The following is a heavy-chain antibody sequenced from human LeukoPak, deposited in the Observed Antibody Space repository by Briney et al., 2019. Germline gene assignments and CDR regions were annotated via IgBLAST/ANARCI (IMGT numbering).Heavy chain of an antibody. CDR1: GGSISSSSYY. J-gene: IGHJ4*02. D-gene: IGHD3-3*01. CDR3: ARFHDFWSGYSDY. Sequence: SETLSLTCTVSGGSISSSSYYWGWIRQPPGKGLEWIGSIYYSGSTYYNPSLKSRVTISVDTSKNQFSLKLSSVTAADTAVYYCARFHDFWSGYSDYWGQGTLVTVSS. CDR2: IYYSGST. V-gene: IGHV4-39*01.